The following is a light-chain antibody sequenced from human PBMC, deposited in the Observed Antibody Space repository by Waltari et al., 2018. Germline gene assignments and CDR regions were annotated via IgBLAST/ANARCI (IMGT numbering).Light chain of an antibody. CDR2: DAS. J-gene: IGKJ2*01. V-gene: IGKV1-5*01. CDR3: QHYNIYPYT. CDR1: QSISTW. Sequence: DIQMTQSPSTLSASVGDRVTITCRASQSISTWLAWYQQTPGKAPKLLIYDASTLQGGVPSTFSGSGSGTEVTLTISSLQPDDFATYYCQHYNIYPYTFGQGTKVEIK.